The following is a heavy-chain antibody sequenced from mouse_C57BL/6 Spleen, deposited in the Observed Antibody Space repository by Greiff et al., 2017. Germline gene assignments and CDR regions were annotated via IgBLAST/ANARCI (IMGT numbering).Heavy chain of an antibody. CDR1: GYTFTSYG. D-gene: IGHD2-10*02. CDR3: ARGGYGKGDY. Sequence: QVQLKESGAELARPGASVKLSCKASGYTFTSYGISWVKQRTGQGLEWIGEIYPRSGNTYYNEKFKGKATLTADKSSSTAYMELRSLTSEDSAVYFCARGGYGKGDYWGQGTAVTVSS. CDR2: IYPRSGNT. J-gene: IGHJ4*01. V-gene: IGHV1-81*01.